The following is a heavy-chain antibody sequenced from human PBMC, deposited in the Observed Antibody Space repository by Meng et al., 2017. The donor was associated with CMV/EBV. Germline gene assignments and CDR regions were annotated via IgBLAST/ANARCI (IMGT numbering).Heavy chain of an antibody. CDR2: ISSSSSTI. CDR3: ARDSPGRYCSGGSCYYYYYGMDV. D-gene: IGHD2-15*01. CDR1: GFTFSSYS. V-gene: IGHV3-48*04. Sequence: GKSLKISCAASGFTFSSYSMNWVRQAPGKGLEWVSYISSSSSTIYYADSVKGRFTISRDNAKNSLYLQMNSLRAEDTAVYYCARDSPGRYCSGGSCYYYYYGMDVWGQGTTVTVSS. J-gene: IGHJ6*02.